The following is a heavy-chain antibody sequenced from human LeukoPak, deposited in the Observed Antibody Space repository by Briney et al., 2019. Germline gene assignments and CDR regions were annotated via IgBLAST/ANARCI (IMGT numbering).Heavy chain of an antibody. CDR1: GFTFRSFG. V-gene: IGHV3-23*01. Sequence: PGGSLRLSCAASGFTFRSFGMTWVRQAPGKGLEWVSGITASSGTTYYADSVKGRFTISRDNSKNTLYLQMNSLRAEDTAVYYCANALRLNSGWYYQHWGQGTLVTVSS. D-gene: IGHD6-19*01. J-gene: IGHJ1*01. CDR3: ANALRLNSGWYYQH. CDR2: ITASSGTT.